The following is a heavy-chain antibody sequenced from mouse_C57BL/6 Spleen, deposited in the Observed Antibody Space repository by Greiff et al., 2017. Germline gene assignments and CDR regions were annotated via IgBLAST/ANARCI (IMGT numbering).Heavy chain of an antibody. CDR2: IYPGSGST. V-gene: IGHV1-55*01. J-gene: IGHJ2*01. CDR3: AISGYDLDY. CDR1: GYTFTSYW. Sequence: QVQLQQPGAELVKPGASVKMSCKASGYTFTSYWITWVKQRPGQGLAWIGDIYPGSGSTNYNEKFKSKATLTVDTSSSTAYMQLSSLTAEDSAVYYCAISGYDLDYWGQGTTLTVSS. D-gene: IGHD2-2*01.